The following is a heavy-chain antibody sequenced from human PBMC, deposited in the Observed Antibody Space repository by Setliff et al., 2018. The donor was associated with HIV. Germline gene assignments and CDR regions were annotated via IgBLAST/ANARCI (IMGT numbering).Heavy chain of an antibody. V-gene: IGHV1-69*13. CDR3: ARDGYYYDSSAFFEGYHYYYMDV. D-gene: IGHD3-22*01. CDR2: IIPIFGTA. J-gene: IGHJ6*03. CDR1: GGTFSSYA. Sequence: GASVKVSCKASGGTFSSYAISWVRQAPGQGLEWMGGIIPIFGTANYAQKFQGRVTITADESTNTAYMELSSLRSEDTAVYYCARDGYYYDSSAFFEGYHYYYMDVWGKGTTVTVSS.